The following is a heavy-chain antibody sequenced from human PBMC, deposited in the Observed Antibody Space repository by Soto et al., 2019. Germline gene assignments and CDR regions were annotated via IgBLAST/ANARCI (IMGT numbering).Heavy chain of an antibody. D-gene: IGHD3-10*01. V-gene: IGHV1-2*06. J-gene: IGHJ4*02. CDR2: ISSDYGDT. Sequence: ASVKVSCKACGYTFTEYYLHWVGQSPGQGLEWMARISSDYGDTHYAPKFQGRVTMTRDTSNNTAFMEMSSLRADDTAMYYCARDRFRDSGSYYHYWGLGTLVTVSS. CDR3: ARDRFRDSGSYYHY. CDR1: GYTFTEYY.